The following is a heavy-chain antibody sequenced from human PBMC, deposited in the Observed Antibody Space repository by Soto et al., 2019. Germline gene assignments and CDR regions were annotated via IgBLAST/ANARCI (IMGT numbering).Heavy chain of an antibody. CDR1: GYSFTSYW. Sequence: EVQLVPSGAEVKKPGESLQISCKGSGYSFTSYWIGWVRQMPGKGLEWMGIIYAGDSDTRYSPSFQGQVTISADKSIGPAYLQGSSLNASDTAMYYCARRDIVVVVAANHGAFDIWGQGTMVTVSS. D-gene: IGHD2-15*01. J-gene: IGHJ3*02. CDR2: IYAGDSDT. V-gene: IGHV5-51*03. CDR3: ARRDIVVVVAANHGAFDI.